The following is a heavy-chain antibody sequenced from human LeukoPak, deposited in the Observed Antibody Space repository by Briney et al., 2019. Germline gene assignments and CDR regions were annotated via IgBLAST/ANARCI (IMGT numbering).Heavy chain of an antibody. CDR3: AKDNVYCSGGSCYFYAFDI. CDR2: IRSKAYGGTT. D-gene: IGHD2-15*01. CDR1: GFTFGDYA. J-gene: IGHJ3*02. Sequence: GGSLRLSCTASGFTFGDYAMSWVRQAPGKGLEWVGFIRSKAYGGTTEYAASVKGRFTISRDDSKSIAYLQMNSLRAEDTALYYCAKDNVYCSGGSCYFYAFDIWGQGTMVTVSS. V-gene: IGHV3-49*04.